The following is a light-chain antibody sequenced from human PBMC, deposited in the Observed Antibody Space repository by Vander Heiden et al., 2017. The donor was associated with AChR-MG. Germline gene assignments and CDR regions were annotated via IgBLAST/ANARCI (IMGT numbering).Light chain of an antibody. Sequence: YELTQPSSLSVSPVQTAWITCSGEVLEKKYARWFQQKPGQGHVLVIYKDSERPSGIPERFSGSSSGTTVTLTISGAQVEDEADYYCYAAADNNPVFGGGTKLTVL. CDR3: YAAADNNPV. J-gene: IGLJ2*01. CDR1: VLEKKY. V-gene: IGLV3-27*01. CDR2: KDS.